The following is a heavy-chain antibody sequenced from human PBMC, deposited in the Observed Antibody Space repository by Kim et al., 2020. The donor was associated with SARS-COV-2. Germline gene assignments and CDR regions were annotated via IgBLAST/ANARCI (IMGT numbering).Heavy chain of an antibody. V-gene: IGHV3-11*05. J-gene: IGHJ6*02. Sequence: GGSLRLSCAASGFTFSDYYMSWIRQAPGKGLEWVSYISSSSSYTNYADSVKGRFTISRDNAKNSLYLQMNSLRAEDTAVYYCARETWGRYCSSTSCSPYYYYGMDVWGQGTTVTVSS. CDR1: GFTFSDYY. CDR2: ISSSSSYT. D-gene: IGHD2-2*01. CDR3: ARETWGRYCSSTSCSPYYYYGMDV.